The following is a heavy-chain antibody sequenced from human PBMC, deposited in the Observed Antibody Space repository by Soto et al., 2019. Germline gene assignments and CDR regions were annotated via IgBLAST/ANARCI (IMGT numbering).Heavy chain of an antibody. V-gene: IGHV3-23*01. CDR2: ISGSGGST. D-gene: IGHD6-13*01. CDR3: AKDAGSWYPGYFYYYMDV. CDR1: GFTFSSYA. J-gene: IGHJ6*03. Sequence: GGSLRLSCAASGFTFSSYAMSWVRQAPGKGLEWVSAISGSGGSTYYADSVKGRFTISRDNSKNTLYLQMNSLRAEDTAVYYCAKDAGSWYPGYFYYYMDVWGKGTTVTVSS.